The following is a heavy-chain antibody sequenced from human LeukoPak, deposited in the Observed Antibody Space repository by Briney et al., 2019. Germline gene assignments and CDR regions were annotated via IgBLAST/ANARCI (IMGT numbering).Heavy chain of an antibody. Sequence: GGSLRLSCAASGFTSSSYGMHWVRQAPGKGLEWVAVISYDGSNEYYADSVKGRFTISRDNSKNTLYLQMNSLRAEDTAVYYCARTGSYDYSPYFDYWGQGTLVTVSS. CDR2: ISYDGSNE. CDR3: ARTGSYDYSPYFDY. CDR1: GFTSSSYG. V-gene: IGHV3-30*03. D-gene: IGHD1-26*01. J-gene: IGHJ4*02.